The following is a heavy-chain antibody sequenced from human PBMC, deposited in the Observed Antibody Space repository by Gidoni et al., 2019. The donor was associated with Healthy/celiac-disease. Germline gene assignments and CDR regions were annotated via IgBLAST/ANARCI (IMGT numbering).Heavy chain of an antibody. Sequence: QVQLVESGGGVVQPGRSLRLSCAASGFTFSSYAMHWVRQAPGKGLEWVAVISYDGSNKYYADSVKGRFTISRDNSKNTLYLQMNSLRAEDTAVYYCARDDTAMPSKDWGQGTLVTVSS. J-gene: IGHJ4*02. CDR2: ISYDGSNK. V-gene: IGHV3-30-3*01. CDR1: GFTFSSYA. CDR3: ARDDTAMPSKD. D-gene: IGHD5-18*01.